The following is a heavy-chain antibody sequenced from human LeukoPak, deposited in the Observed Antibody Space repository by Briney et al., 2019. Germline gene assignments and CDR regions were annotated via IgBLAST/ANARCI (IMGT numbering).Heavy chain of an antibody. CDR3: ARLAAAGRMVYYYYYYMDV. CDR2: IKWDGIET. D-gene: IGHD6-13*01. J-gene: IGHJ6*03. V-gene: IGHV3-7*01. Sequence: GGSLRLSCAASGFTFSTYWMTWVRQAPGKGLEWVANIKWDGIETYYVDSVKGRFAISRNNAKNSLYLQMNSLRAEDTAVYYCARLAAAGRMVYYYYYYMDVWGKGTTVTVSS. CDR1: GFTFSTYW.